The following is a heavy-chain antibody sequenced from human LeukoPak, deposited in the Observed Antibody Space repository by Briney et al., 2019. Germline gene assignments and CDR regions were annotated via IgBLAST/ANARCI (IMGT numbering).Heavy chain of an antibody. J-gene: IGHJ5*02. CDR1: GFTFSSYS. V-gene: IGHV3-21*01. CDR2: ISSSSSYI. D-gene: IGHD2-15*01. Sequence: GGSLRLSCAASGFTFSSYSMNWVRQAPGKGLEWVSSISSSSSYIYYADSVKGRFTISRDNAKNSLYLQMNSLRAEDTAVYYCARVTIVVVVAATWSGGYWFDPWGQGTLVTVSS. CDR3: ARVTIVVVVAATWSGGYWFDP.